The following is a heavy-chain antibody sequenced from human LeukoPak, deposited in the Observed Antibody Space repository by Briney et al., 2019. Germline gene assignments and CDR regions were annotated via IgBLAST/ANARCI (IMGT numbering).Heavy chain of an antibody. CDR1: GGSVSSGSYY. CDR3: AMHYYGSGSHYDP. Sequence: SETLSLTFTVSGGSVSSGSYYWSWIRQPPGKGLEWIGYIYYSGSTTYNPSLTSRVTLSVDPSKNQFSLKLSSVTAADTAVYYCAMHYYGSGSHYDPWGQGTLVTVSS. J-gene: IGHJ5*02. CDR2: IYYSGST. D-gene: IGHD3-10*01. V-gene: IGHV4-61*01.